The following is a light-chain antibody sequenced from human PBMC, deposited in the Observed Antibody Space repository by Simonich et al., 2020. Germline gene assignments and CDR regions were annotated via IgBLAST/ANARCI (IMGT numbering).Light chain of an antibody. CDR1: NIGSKS. CDR2: EDN. J-gene: IGLJ2*01. CDR3: QVWDSSSDHVV. Sequence: SYVLTRPPSVSVAPGKTARITWGGNNIGSKSVHGYQKKTGQAPWPVVYEDNDRPSGIPGRFSGSNSWNTATLTISRVEAGDEADYYCQVWDSSSDHVVFGGGTKLTVL. V-gene: IGLV3-21*03.